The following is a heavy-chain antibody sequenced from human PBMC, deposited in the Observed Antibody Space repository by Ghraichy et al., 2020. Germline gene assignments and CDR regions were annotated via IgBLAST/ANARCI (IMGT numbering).Heavy chain of an antibody. D-gene: IGHD2-15*01. V-gene: IGHV3-7*01. CDR2: IKQDGSEK. CDR3: AREGGYCSGGRCFFYFDS. CDR1: GFTFSAYW. J-gene: IGHJ4*02. Sequence: GESLNISCAASGFTFSAYWMSWVRQAPGKGLEWVANIKQDGSEKNYVDSVKGRFTISRDNANNSLFLQMNSLRAEDTAVYYCAREGGYCSGGRCFFYFDSWGQGTLVTVSS.